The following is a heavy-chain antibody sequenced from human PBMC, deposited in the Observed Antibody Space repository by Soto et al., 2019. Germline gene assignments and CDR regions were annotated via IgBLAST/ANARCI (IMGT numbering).Heavy chain of an antibody. D-gene: IGHD3-10*01. CDR3: AKDSGLRSRFDP. J-gene: IGHJ5*02. Sequence: GGSLRLSCAGSGFTFSSYAMSWVRQAPGKGLEWVSGFIVSGDSTSYADSVKGRFTISRDNSKNTLYLQMNSLRAEDTAIYYCAKDSGLRSRFDPWGQGTLVTVSS. CDR1: GFTFSSYA. V-gene: IGHV3-23*01. CDR2: FIVSGDST.